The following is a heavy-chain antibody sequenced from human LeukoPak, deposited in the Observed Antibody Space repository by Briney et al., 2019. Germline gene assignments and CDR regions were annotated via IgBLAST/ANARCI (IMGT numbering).Heavy chain of an antibody. CDR2: INWNGGST. CDR1: GFTFDDYG. Sequence: GGSLRLSCAAFGFTFDDYGMSWVRQAPGKGLEWVSGINWNGGSTGYADSVKGRFTISRDNAKNSLYLQMNSLRAEDTALYYCARDKAGYCSSTSCWSNWFDPWGQGTLVTVSS. CDR3: ARDKAGYCSSTSCWSNWFDP. D-gene: IGHD2-2*01. J-gene: IGHJ5*02. V-gene: IGHV3-20*04.